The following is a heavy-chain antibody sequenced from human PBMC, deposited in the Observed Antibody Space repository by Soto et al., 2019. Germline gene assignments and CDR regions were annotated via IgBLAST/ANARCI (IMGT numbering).Heavy chain of an antibody. Sequence: SETLSLTCTVSGGSISSYYWSWIRQPPGKGLEWIGYIYYSGSTNYNPSLKSRVTISVDTSKNQFSLKLSSVTAADTAEYYCGRGYCSSTICYIWDNWFDPWGQGTLVTVSS. J-gene: IGHJ5*02. D-gene: IGHD2-2*02. V-gene: IGHV4-59*08. CDR1: GGSISSYY. CDR2: IYYSGST. CDR3: GRGYCSSTICYIWDNWFDP.